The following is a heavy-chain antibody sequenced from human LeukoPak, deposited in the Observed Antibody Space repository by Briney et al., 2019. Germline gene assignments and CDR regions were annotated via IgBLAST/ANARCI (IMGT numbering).Heavy chain of an antibody. CDR1: GYSFTSYW. V-gene: IGHV5-51*01. J-gene: IGHJ4*02. CDR3: ARQLGNYRPDQ. D-gene: IGHD4-11*01. CDR2: IYPGDSDT. Sequence: GESLKISCKGSGYSFTSYWLGWVRPRPGKGLEWMGIIYPGDSDTRYSPSFEGQVTISADKSSSTAYLQWSSLKASDTAIYYCARQLGNYRPDQWGQGTLVTVSS.